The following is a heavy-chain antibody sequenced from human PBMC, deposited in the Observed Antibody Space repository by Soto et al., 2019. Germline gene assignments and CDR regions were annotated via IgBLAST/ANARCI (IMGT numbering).Heavy chain of an antibody. J-gene: IGHJ3*02. CDR3: TKVLALPPNDAFDI. Sequence: EGQLVESGGGLVEPGGSLRLSCAASGFNFNVAWMNWVRQAPGKGLEWLGRIKSKGGGETTEYVAFVKGRFTISRDDSKNTLYLPMNSLKSEDTAVYYCTKVLALPPNDAFDIWGQGTMVTVSS. CDR2: IKSKGGGETT. CDR1: GFNFNVAW. D-gene: IGHD3-3*02. V-gene: IGHV3-15*01.